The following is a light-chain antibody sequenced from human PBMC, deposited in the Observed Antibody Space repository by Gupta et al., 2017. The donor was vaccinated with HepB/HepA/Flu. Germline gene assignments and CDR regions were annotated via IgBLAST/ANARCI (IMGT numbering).Light chain of an antibody. CDR1: QNVRRN. CDR2: VAS. CDR3: QQYNDWPLS. V-gene: IGKV3-15*01. J-gene: IGKJ4*01. Sequence: EIVLTPSPGTLSLSPGERATLSCRASQNVRRNLAWYQQKPGQPPRLLMYVASTRASTVPARFSGTGSGTDFTLTISSLQSEDFGFYFCQQYNDWPLSFGGGTKVEIK.